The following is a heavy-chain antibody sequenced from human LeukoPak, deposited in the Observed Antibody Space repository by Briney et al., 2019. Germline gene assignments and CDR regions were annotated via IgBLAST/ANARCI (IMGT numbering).Heavy chain of an antibody. CDR2: INRSGSTT. D-gene: IGHD1-26*01. V-gene: IGHV3-11*01. CDR3: ATDYTPYVGASAD. Sequence: PGGSLRLSCEASGFTFRDYYVTWIRQVPGQGLEWIGYINRSGSTTYYADSVKGRFTISRDNAKNSLYLQMDSLRAEDTAIYYCATDYTPYVGASADWSQGTLVTVSS. CDR1: GFTFRDYY. J-gene: IGHJ4*02.